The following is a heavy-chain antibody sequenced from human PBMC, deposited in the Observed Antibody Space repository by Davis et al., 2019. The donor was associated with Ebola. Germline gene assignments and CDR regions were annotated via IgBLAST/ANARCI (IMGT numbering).Heavy chain of an antibody. CDR1: GYTFTNYA. J-gene: IGHJ4*02. CDR3: ARDATGGVAAIATNYFDY. V-gene: IGHV1-3*01. D-gene: IGHD6-13*01. Sequence: AASVKVSCKASGYTFTNYAMHWVRQAPGQRLEWMGWINAGNGDTKSSQKFQGRVTMTRDTSTTSVYMELSSLRSEDTAVYYYARDATGGVAAIATNYFDYWGQGALVTVSS. CDR2: INAGNGDT.